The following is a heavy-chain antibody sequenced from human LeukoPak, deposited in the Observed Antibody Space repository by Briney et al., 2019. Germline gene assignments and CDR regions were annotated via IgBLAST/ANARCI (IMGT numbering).Heavy chain of an antibody. CDR1: GGSISSSNDY. CDR2: IYYSGST. CDR3: ARGRGYYYMDV. Sequence: PSETLSLTCTVSGGSISSSNDYWGWIRQPPGKGLEWIGYIYYSGSTYYNPSLKSRVTISVDTSKNQFSLKLSSVTAADTAVYYCARGRGYYYMDVWGKGTTVTVSS. J-gene: IGHJ6*03. V-gene: IGHV4-39*07.